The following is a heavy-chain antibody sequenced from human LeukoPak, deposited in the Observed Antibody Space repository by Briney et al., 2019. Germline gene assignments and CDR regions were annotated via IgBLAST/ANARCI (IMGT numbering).Heavy chain of an antibody. J-gene: IGHJ4*02. CDR2: ISGSGGST. CDR1: GFTFSSYG. CDR3: AKDLYSSSWYKYYFDY. D-gene: IGHD6-13*01. Sequence: SGGSLRLSCAASGFTFSSYGMSWVRQAPGKGLEWVSAISGSGGSTYYADSVKGRFTISRDNSKNTLYLQMNSLRAEDTAVYYCAKDLYSSSWYKYYFDYWGQGTLVTVSS. V-gene: IGHV3-23*01.